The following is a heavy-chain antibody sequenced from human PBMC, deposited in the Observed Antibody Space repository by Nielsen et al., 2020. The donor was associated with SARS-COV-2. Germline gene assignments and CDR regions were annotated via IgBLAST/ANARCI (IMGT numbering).Heavy chain of an antibody. V-gene: IGHV3-30*18. J-gene: IGHJ4*02. Sequence: GESLKISCAASGFTFSCCAMHWVRQAPGKGLEWVAVVSYDGSKQHYADSVKGRFTISRDDSRNTLYLQMNSLGAEDTAVYYCAKADTSGYDFFDYWGQGTLVTVSS. CDR2: VSYDGSKQ. D-gene: IGHD3-22*01. CDR1: GFTFSCCA. CDR3: AKADTSGYDFFDY.